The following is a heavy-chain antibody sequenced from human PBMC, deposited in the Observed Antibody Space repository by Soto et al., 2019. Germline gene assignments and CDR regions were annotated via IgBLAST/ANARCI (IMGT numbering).Heavy chain of an antibody. J-gene: IGHJ3*02. D-gene: IGHD2-15*01. Sequence: SQTLSLTCAISGDSVSSNSAAWNWIRQSPSRGLEWLGRIYYRSKWYNDYAVSVKSRITINPDTSKNQFSLQLNSVTPEDTAVYYCARVYCSGGSCYSQKDAFDIWGQGTMVTVSS. CDR1: GDSVSSNSAA. V-gene: IGHV6-1*01. CDR3: ARVYCSGGSCYSQKDAFDI. CDR2: IYYRSKWYN.